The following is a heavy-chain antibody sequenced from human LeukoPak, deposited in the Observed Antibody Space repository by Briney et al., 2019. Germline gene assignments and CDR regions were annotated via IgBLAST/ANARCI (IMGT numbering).Heavy chain of an antibody. D-gene: IGHD1-26*01. CDR1: GFTFSSYA. V-gene: IGHV3-15*04. CDR2: IEAKAHGGTI. Sequence: GGSLRLSCAASGFTFSSYAMNWVRQAPGKGLEWVGRIEAKAHGGTIEYAAPVKGRFTISRDDSKNTLYLQMNSLKTEDTAVYYCTTDGVGVEGATYDNWGQGTLVGVSS. CDR3: TTDGVGVEGATYDN. J-gene: IGHJ4*02.